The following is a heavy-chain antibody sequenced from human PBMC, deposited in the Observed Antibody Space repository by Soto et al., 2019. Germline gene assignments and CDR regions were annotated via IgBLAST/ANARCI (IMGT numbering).Heavy chain of an antibody. CDR2: ISYSGST. Sequence: QVQLQESGPGLVKPSQTLSLTCTVSGGSISSGNYYWSWIRQPPGKGLEWIGFISYSGSTYYNASHTSRFTMSSDTSNNQFSLTLSVVTAADTAVYSCATMGPPATRLYYVDYWGQGALFTSSS. V-gene: IGHV4-30-4*01. J-gene: IGHJ4*02. D-gene: IGHD1-26*01. CDR3: ATMGPPATRLYYVDY. CDR1: GGSISSGNYY.